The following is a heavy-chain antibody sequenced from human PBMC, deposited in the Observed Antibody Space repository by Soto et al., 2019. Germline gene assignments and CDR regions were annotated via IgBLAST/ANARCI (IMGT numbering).Heavy chain of an antibody. V-gene: IGHV4-39*01. CDR1: GGSISSSSYY. CDR2: IYYSGST. D-gene: IGHD3-16*02. J-gene: IGHJ6*02. Sequence: SETLSLTCTVSGGSISSSSYYWGWIRQPPGKGLEWIGSIYYSGSTYYNPSLKSRVTISVDTSKNQFSLKLSSVTAADTAVYYCASYRGGIGPRSYGMDVWGQGTTVTVSS. CDR3: ASYRGGIGPRSYGMDV.